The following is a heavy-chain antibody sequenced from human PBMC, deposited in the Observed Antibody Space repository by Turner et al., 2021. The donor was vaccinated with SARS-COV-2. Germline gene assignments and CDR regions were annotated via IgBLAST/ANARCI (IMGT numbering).Heavy chain of an antibody. Sequence: QVQLVQSGAAVKKPGSSVKVCCKASGGPFNTYAISWVRQAPGQGLEWMGGIIPIFGTENYARKFQGRVTITADESTSTAYMELSSLRSEDTAGYYCARARGVDYYDSSGQRFDPWGQGTLVTVSS. CDR3: ARARGVDYYDSSGQRFDP. CDR2: IIPIFGTE. CDR1: GGPFNTYA. J-gene: IGHJ5*02. D-gene: IGHD3-22*01. V-gene: IGHV1-69*01.